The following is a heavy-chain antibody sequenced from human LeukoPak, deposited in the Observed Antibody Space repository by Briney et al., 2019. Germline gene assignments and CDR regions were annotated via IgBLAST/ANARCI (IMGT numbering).Heavy chain of an antibody. J-gene: IGHJ5*02. V-gene: IGHV1-69*05. Sequence: SVKVSCKASGGTFSSYAISWVRQAPGQGLEWMGGIIPIFGTANYAQKFQGRVTMTRDTSISTAYMELSRLRSDDTAVYYCARDLLGIVVVPAGGWFDPWGQGTLVTVSS. CDR3: ARDLLGIVVVPAGGWFDP. CDR1: GGTFSSYA. CDR2: IIPIFGTA. D-gene: IGHD2-2*03.